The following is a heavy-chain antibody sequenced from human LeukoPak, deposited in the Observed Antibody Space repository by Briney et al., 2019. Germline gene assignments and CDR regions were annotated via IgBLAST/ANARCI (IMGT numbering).Heavy chain of an antibody. CDR2: IYHSGST. Sequence: PSETLSLTCAVSGGSISSGGYSWNWIRQPPGKGLEWIGYIYHSGSTYYNPSLKSRVTISVDTSKNQFSLKLSSVTAADTAVYSCARSPNESGYALFDYWGQGTLVTVSS. J-gene: IGHJ4*02. CDR3: ARSPNESGYALFDY. CDR1: GGSISSGGYS. V-gene: IGHV4-30-2*01. D-gene: IGHD5-12*01.